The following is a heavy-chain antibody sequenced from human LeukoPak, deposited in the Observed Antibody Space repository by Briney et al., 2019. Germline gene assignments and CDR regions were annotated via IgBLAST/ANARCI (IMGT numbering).Heavy chain of an antibody. V-gene: IGHV4-59*12. J-gene: IGHJ4*02. CDR1: GGSISSYY. CDR3: ARTPEYYFDY. CDR2: IYYSGST. Sequence: SETLSLTCSVSGGSISSYYWSWIRQPPGKGLEWIGYIYYSGSTNYNPSLKSRVTISVDTSKNQFSLKLSSVTAADTAVYYCARTPEYYFDYWGQGTLVTVSS.